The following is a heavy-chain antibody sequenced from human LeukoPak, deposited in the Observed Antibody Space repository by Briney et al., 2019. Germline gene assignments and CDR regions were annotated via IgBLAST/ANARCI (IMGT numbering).Heavy chain of an antibody. D-gene: IGHD3-3*01. CDR2: IYYSGST. V-gene: IGHV4-59*01. CDR3: ARDKVGITIFGVVISYGMDV. CDR1: GGSISSYY. J-gene: IGHJ6*02. Sequence: PSETLSLTCTVSGGSISSYYWSWIRQPPGKGLEWIGYIYYSGSTNYNPSLKSRVTISVDTSKNQFSLKLSPVTAADTAVYYCARDKVGITIFGVVISYGMDVWGQGTTVTVSS.